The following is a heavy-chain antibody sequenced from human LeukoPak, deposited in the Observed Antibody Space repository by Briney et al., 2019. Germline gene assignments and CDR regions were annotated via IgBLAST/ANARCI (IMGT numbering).Heavy chain of an antibody. CDR1: GYIFTVYY. CDR2: LNPNSGGT. D-gene: IGHD3-22*01. V-gene: IGHV1-2*06. CDR3: ARDLMSRGSSGSLPFDY. J-gene: IGHJ4*02. Sequence: ASVKVSCKASGYIFTVYYIHWVRQAPGQGLEWMGRLNPNSGGTNYIQKFQGRVSMTTDTSTSTAYMEVRSLRSDDTAVYYCARDLMSRGSSGSLPFDYWGQGTMVTVSS.